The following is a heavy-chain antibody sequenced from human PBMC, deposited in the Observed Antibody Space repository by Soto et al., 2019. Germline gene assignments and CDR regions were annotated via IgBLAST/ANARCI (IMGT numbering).Heavy chain of an antibody. V-gene: IGHV4-59*01. Sequence: PSETLSLTCSVSGGSMRSYHWSWIRQPPGKGLEWVGYISYSGNSNYNPSVKSRVTMSVETSKSQFSLKLSSVTAADTAIYYCGRDTGLGFDSWGQGTLVTVSS. CDR3: GRDTGLGFDS. J-gene: IGHJ4*02. CDR1: GGSMRSYH. CDR2: ISYSGNS.